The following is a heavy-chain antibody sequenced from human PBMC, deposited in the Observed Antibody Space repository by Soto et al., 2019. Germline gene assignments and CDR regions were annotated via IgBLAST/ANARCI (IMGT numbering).Heavy chain of an antibody. CDR1: GFTFSSYS. CDR3: ARGNCSSTSCYPYNWFDP. Sequence: GGSLGLSCAASGFTFSSYSMNWVRQAPGKGLEWVSSISSSSSYIYYADSVKGRFTISRDNAKNSLYLQMNSLRAEDTAVYYCARGNCSSTSCYPYNWFDPWGQGTLVTVSS. D-gene: IGHD2-2*01. J-gene: IGHJ5*02. CDR2: ISSSSSYI. V-gene: IGHV3-21*01.